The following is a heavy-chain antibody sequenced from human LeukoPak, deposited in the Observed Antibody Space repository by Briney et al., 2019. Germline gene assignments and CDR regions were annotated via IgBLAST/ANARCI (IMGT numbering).Heavy chain of an antibody. Sequence: SETLSLTCAVYGGSFSGYYWSWIRQPPGKGLEWIGEINHSGSTNYNPSLKSRVTMSVDTSKNQFSLKLSSVTAADTAVYYCATGDYADYRFDYWGQGTLVTVSS. V-gene: IGHV4-34*01. CDR3: ATGDYADYRFDY. J-gene: IGHJ4*02. CDR2: INHSGST. D-gene: IGHD4-17*01. CDR1: GGSFSGYY.